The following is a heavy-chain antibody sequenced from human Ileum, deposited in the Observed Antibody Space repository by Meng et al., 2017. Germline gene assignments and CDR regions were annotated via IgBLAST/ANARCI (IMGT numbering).Heavy chain of an antibody. CDR2: IIPIFGTA. D-gene: IGHD6-13*01. Sequence: SVKVSCKASGGTFSSYAISWVRQAPRQGLEWMGGIIPIFGTANYAQKFQGRVTITTDESTSTAYMELSSLRSEDTAVYYCARGNDQYSSSWGPWGYYYYYYGMDVWGQGTTVTVSS. CDR1: GGTFSSYA. V-gene: IGHV1-69*05. J-gene: IGHJ6*02. CDR3: ARGNDQYSSSWGPWGYYYYYYGMDV.